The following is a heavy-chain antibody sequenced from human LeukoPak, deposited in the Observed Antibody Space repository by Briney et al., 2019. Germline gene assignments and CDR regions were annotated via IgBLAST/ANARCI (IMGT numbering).Heavy chain of an antibody. V-gene: IGHV3-23*01. D-gene: IGHD3-22*01. CDR1: GFAFSSYG. J-gene: IGHJ5*02. CDR2: VTGRGST. CDR3: AKDRYYDNSANHYESES. Sequence: HPGGSLRLSCAASGFAFSSYGMSWVRQAPGKGLDWVSVVTGRGSTKYADSVTGRFIISRDNSKNTLYLQMDSLRAEDTAVYYCAKDRYYDNSANHYESESWGQGTLVTVSS.